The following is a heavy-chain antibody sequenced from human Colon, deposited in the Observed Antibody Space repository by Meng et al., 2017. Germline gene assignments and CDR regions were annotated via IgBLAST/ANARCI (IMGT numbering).Heavy chain of an antibody. D-gene: IGHD3-10*01. CDR3: ARGGGLLWFGEPNNWFDP. J-gene: IGHJ5*02. Sequence: GGSLRLSCAASGFTFSSYWMSWVRQAPGEGLEWVANIKQDGSEKYYVDSVKGRFTISRDNAKNSLYLQMNSLRAEDTAVYYCARGGGLLWFGEPNNWFDPWGQGTLVTVSS. CDR1: GFTFSSYW. CDR2: IKQDGSEK. V-gene: IGHV3-7*01.